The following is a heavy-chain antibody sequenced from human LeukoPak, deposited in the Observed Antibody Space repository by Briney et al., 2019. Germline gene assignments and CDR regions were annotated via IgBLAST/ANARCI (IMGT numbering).Heavy chain of an antibody. Sequence: SETLSLTCSFSGGSLSGYYWSWLRQPPGKGLEWIAYRESNGYTEYYPSLMSRVKISLDTSKNQLSLTLTSVTAADTAVYYCARGFKLYGSTSCPFDSWGQGTLVTVSS. J-gene: IGHJ4*02. CDR1: GGSLSGYY. CDR3: ARGFKLYGSTSCPFDS. V-gene: IGHV4-59*01. D-gene: IGHD2-2*01. CDR2: RESNGYT.